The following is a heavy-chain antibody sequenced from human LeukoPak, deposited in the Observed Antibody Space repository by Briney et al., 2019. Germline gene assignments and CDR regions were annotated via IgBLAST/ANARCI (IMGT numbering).Heavy chain of an antibody. Sequence: PGGSLRLSCAASGFTFSSYAMHWVRQAPGKGLEYVSAISSNGGSTYYANSVKGRFTISRDNSKNTLYLQMGSPRAEDMAVYYCASDLITGTTSGLNDAFDIWGQGTMVTVSS. J-gene: IGHJ3*02. D-gene: IGHD1-20*01. V-gene: IGHV3-64*01. CDR3: ASDLITGTTSGLNDAFDI. CDR1: GFTFSSYA. CDR2: ISSNGGST.